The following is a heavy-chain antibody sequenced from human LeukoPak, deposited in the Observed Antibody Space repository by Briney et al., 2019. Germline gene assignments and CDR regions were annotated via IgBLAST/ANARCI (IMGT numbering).Heavy chain of an antibody. V-gene: IGHV3-23*01. CDR3: AKFLPTHIVVANYYFDY. CDR1: GFTFSSYA. J-gene: IGHJ4*02. CDR2: ISGSGGST. D-gene: IGHD2-21*01. Sequence: GGSLRLSCAASGFTFSSYAMSWVRQAPGKELEWVSAISGSGGSTYYADSVKGRFTISRDNSKNTLYLQMNSLRAEDTAVYYCAKFLPTHIVVANYYFDYWGQGPLVTVSS.